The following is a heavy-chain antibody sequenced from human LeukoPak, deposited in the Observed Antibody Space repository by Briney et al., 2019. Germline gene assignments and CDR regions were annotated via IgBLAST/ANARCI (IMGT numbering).Heavy chain of an antibody. CDR2: IIPIFGTA. D-gene: IGHD1-26*01. Sequence: GSSVKVSCKASGGTFSSYAFSWVRQAPGQGLEWMGRIIPIFGTANYAQKFQGRVTITTDESTSTAYMELSSLRSEDTAVYYCARELIVGAVDYWGQGTLVTVSS. CDR3: ARELIVGAVDY. V-gene: IGHV1-69*05. J-gene: IGHJ4*02. CDR1: GGTFSSYA.